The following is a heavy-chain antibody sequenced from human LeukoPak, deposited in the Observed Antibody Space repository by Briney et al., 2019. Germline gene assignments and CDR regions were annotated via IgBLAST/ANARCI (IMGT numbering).Heavy chain of an antibody. D-gene: IGHD3-22*01. CDR3: ASYSYDSSGYSELDD. CDR2: INHSGST. J-gene: IGHJ4*02. Sequence: SETLSLTCAVYGGSFSGYYWSWVRQPPGKGLEWIGEINHSGSTNYNPSLKSRVTISVDTSENHFSLKLSSVTAADTAVYYCASYSYDSSGYSELDDWGEGTLVTVSA. V-gene: IGHV4-34*01. CDR1: GGSFSGYY.